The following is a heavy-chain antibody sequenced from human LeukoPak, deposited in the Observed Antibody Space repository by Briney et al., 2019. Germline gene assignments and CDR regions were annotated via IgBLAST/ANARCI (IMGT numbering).Heavy chain of an antibody. V-gene: IGHV1-24*01. CDR3: ARGARGYNWNDGGSYYYYYYMDV. Sequence: ASVKVSCKVSGYTLTELSAHWVRQAPGKGLEWMGNFDPKDGDTIYAQRFQGRVTMTEDTSTHTAYMELSSLRSEDTAVYFCARGARGYNWNDGGSYYYYYYMDVWGKGTTVTVSS. J-gene: IGHJ6*03. CDR2: FDPKDGDT. D-gene: IGHD1-1*01. CDR1: GYTLTELS.